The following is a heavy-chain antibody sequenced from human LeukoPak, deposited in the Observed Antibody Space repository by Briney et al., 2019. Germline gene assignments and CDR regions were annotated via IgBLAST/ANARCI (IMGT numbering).Heavy chain of an antibody. CDR1: GFTSSTYS. Sequence: GGSLGLSGAASGFTSSTYSMNWVGQAPGKGLEGVSYISSSSSTIYYADSVKGRFTTSRDNAKNSLYLQMNSLRAEDTDVYYCARVCTGGGCYHFDSWGQGTLVTVSS. CDR3: ARVCTGGGCYHFDS. D-gene: IGHD2-8*02. CDR2: ISSSSSTI. J-gene: IGHJ4*02. V-gene: IGHV3-48*04.